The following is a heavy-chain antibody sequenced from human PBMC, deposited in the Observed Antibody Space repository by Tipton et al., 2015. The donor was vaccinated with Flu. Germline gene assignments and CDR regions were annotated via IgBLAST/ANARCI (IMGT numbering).Heavy chain of an antibody. V-gene: IGHV3-7*01. D-gene: IGHD3-10*01. CDR2: ISEDGSKI. J-gene: IGHJ5*02. Sequence: SLRLSCAASGFSLSDYWMTWVRQAPGKGLEWVANISEDGSKIYYLDSVKGRFTISRDSAKSSLYLQLNSLRAEDTALYYCVKKLYGAGSSWGQGTLVTVPS. CDR1: GFSLSDYW. CDR3: VKKLYGAGSS.